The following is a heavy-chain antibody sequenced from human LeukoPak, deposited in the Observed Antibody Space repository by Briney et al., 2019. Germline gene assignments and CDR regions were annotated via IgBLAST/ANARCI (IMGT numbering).Heavy chain of an antibody. D-gene: IGHD3-10*01. J-gene: IGHJ4*02. CDR1: GFTFSRYE. CDR2: ITSDGSST. Sequence: GGSLRLSCAASGFTFSRYEMYWVRHGPGKGVEWVSRITSDGSSTIYAESVKGRFTLSRDNAQSTVYLQMYSLRAEDTAVYFCARDRYYIFDYWGQGAPVTVSS. CDR3: ARDRYYIFDY. V-gene: IGHV3-74*01.